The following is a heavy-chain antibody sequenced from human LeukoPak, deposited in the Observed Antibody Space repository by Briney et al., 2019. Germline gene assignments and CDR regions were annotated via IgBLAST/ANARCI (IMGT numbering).Heavy chain of an antibody. CDR2: ISSSSGYI. J-gene: IGHJ3*02. CDR1: GFTFSTYS. Sequence: KPRGSLRLSCAASGFTFSTYSMNWVRQAPGKGLEWVSSISSSSGYIYYADSVKGRFTISRDNAKNSLYLQMNSLRAEDTAVYYCARSLYQLLLDAFDIWGQGTMVTVSS. D-gene: IGHD2-2*01. V-gene: IGHV3-21*01. CDR3: ARSLYQLLLDAFDI.